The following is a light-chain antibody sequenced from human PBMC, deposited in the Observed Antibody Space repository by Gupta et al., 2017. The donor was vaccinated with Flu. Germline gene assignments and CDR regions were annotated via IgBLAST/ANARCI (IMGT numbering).Light chain of an antibody. J-gene: IGLJ2*01. Sequence: SITLSCTGTSSDVGSYNLVSWYQQYPGEATKLIIYEVNRRPAGVAGLFSGSKSGNTASLTISGRQAEDEADYYCSSYVGSSISTFGGGTKLTVL. CDR3: SSYVGSSIST. CDR1: SSDVGSYNL. CDR2: EVN. V-gene: IGLV2-23*02.